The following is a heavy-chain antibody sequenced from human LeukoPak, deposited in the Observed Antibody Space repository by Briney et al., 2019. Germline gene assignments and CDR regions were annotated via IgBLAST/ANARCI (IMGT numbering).Heavy chain of an antibody. Sequence: ASVKVSCKASGYSFVFFGVSWVRQAPGQGLEWMGWISAYNGNTNYAQKLQGRVTMTTDTSTSTAYMELRSLRSDDTAVYYCARDVRVVVVSEGDAFDIWGQGTMVTVSS. CDR3: ARDVRVVVVSEGDAFDI. D-gene: IGHD3-22*01. CDR1: GYSFVFFG. J-gene: IGHJ3*02. V-gene: IGHV1-18*01. CDR2: ISAYNGNT.